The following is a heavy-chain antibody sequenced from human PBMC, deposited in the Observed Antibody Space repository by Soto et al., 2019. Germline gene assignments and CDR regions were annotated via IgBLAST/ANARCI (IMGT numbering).Heavy chain of an antibody. V-gene: IGHV4-61*01. D-gene: IGHD2-15*01. CDR2: IYYSGTS. J-gene: IGHJ4*02. CDR3: AGLRGYAGSPIDY. CDR1: GGSVSSASYY. Sequence: PSETLSLTCTVSGGSVSSASYYWSWVRQPPGKELEWIGDIYYSGTSKYNPSLKSRVTISVDTPKNQFSLRLSSVTTADTAVYYCAGLRGYAGSPIDYWGQGTLVTVSS.